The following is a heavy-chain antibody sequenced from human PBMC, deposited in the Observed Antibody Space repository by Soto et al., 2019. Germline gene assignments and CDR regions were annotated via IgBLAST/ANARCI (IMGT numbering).Heavy chain of an antibody. CDR2: INPILSMS. D-gene: IGHD3-10*01. CDR1: GDTFTFYS. J-gene: IGHJ4*02. Sequence: QVQLVQSGAEVKKPGSSVRVSCKASGDTFTFYSINWVRQAPGLGLEWMGRINPILSMSNYAQRFRGRVTMTADKSTSTAYMELSTMRSEDTAMYYCASSYGAGYRAFDYWGQRALVTVSS. V-gene: IGHV1-69*02. CDR3: ASSYGAGYRAFDY.